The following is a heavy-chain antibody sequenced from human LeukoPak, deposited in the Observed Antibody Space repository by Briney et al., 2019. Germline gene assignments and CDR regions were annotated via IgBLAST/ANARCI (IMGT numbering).Heavy chain of an antibody. CDR3: VRGVSSY. CDR2: ISYNGGKR. D-gene: IGHD2-8*01. J-gene: IGHJ4*02. V-gene: IGHV3-30*03. Sequence: GGSLRLSCAASGFTFSSYGMHWVRQAPGKGLEWVATISYNGGKRYYADSVKGRLSVSTDNSHSVLFLQINSLRTEDTAVYYCVRGVSSYWGQGTLVTVSS. CDR1: GFTFSSYG.